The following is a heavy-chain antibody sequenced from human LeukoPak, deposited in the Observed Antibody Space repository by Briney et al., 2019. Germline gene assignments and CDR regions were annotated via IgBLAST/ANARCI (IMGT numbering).Heavy chain of an antibody. CDR3: ARGGYYNSGSTDY. Sequence: TGGSLRLSCVGSGFTFSDYYVSWIRQAPGKGLEWVSYISSGSSYTNYADSVRGRFSISRDNAKNSLYLQMNSLRAEDTAVYYCARGGYYNSGSTDYWGHGTLVTVSS. D-gene: IGHD3-10*01. CDR1: GFTFSDYY. CDR2: ISSGSSYT. V-gene: IGHV3-11*05. J-gene: IGHJ4*01.